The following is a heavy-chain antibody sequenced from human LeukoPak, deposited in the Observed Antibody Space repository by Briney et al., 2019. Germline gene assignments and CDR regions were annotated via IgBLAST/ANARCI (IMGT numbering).Heavy chain of an antibody. D-gene: IGHD6-25*01. CDR3: ARAGSPTDAFDI. V-gene: IGHV1-69*13. J-gene: IGHJ3*02. CDR2: IIPIFGTA. CDR1: GYTFTGYY. Sequence: ASVKVSCKTSGYTFTGYYIHWVRQAPGQGLEWMGGIIPIFGTANYAQKFQGRVTITADESTSTAYMELSSLRSEDTAVYYCARAGSPTDAFDIWGQGTMVTVSS.